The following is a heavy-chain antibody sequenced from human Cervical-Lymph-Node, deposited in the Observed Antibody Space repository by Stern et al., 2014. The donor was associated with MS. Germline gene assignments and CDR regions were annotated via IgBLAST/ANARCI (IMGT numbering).Heavy chain of an antibody. CDR3: ARDSPYYDRSGSLVTLLDF. D-gene: IGHD3-22*01. CDR2: ISHDGIRK. V-gene: IGHV3-30*01. J-gene: IGHJ4*02. CDR1: GLTFGTSA. Sequence: VQLVESGGGVAQPGRSLRLSCGASGLTFGTSAMHWVRQAPGKGLEWVAGISHDGIRKFYGNSVKGRFTISRDSSNNTLFLQMNNLRTEDTAVYYCARDSPYYDRSGSLVTLLDFWGQGTLVTVSS.